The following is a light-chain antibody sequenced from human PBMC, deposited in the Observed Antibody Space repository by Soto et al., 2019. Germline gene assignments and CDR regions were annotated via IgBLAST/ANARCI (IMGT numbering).Light chain of an antibody. J-gene: IGLJ1*01. CDR1: SSNIGAGCE. CDR2: GNT. Sequence: QSVLTQPPSVSGAPGQRVTSSCTGCSSNIGAGCEVHGYQLLPGKAPKLLMYGNTHRPSGVPARFSGSTSGTPASLAITGLQAEDDAEYYCQSYDSSLSASYVFGGGTKVTVL. V-gene: IGLV1-40*01. CDR3: QSYDSSLSASYV.